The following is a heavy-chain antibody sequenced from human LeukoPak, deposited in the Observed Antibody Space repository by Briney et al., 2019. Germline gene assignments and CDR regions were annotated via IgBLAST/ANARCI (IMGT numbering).Heavy chain of an antibody. J-gene: IGHJ5*02. Sequence: PSETLSLTCTVSGDSISSSNSYWGWIRQPPGKGLEWIGSIYYSGSTYYNPSLKSRVTISVDTSKNQFSLKLSSVTAADTAVYYCARHCSPAATLDWFDPWGQGTLVTVSS. CDR1: GDSISSSNSY. V-gene: IGHV4-39*01. D-gene: IGHD2-15*01. CDR3: ARHCSPAATLDWFDP. CDR2: IYYSGST.